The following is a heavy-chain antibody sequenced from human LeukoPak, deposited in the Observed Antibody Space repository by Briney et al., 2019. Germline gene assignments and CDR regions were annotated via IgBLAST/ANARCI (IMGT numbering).Heavy chain of an antibody. CDR1: GYTFSTYW. Sequence: GESLKISCKGSGYTFSTYWIAWVRQMPGKGLEWMGIIFPGQSGAIYSPSFQGQVTISADKSINTAYLQWSSLRASDTAMYYCARARYYYDSSGYYVDAFDIWGQGTMVTVSS. CDR3: ARARYYYDSSGYYVDAFDI. V-gene: IGHV5-51*01. CDR2: IFPGQSGA. J-gene: IGHJ3*02. D-gene: IGHD3-22*01.